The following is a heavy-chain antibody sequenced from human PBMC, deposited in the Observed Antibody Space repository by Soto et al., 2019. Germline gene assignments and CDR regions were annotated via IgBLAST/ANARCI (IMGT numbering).Heavy chain of an antibody. CDR1: GGSFSGYS. V-gene: IGHV4-34*01. CDR3: ARDKITGLFDY. D-gene: IGHD2-8*02. Sequence: QEQLQQWGAGLLKPSETLSLTCAVYGGSFSGYSWTWIRQPPGTGLEWIGEINHSGSTNYNPSLKSRVTISVDTSKNQFSLKLTSVTAADTAVYYCARDKITGLFDYWGQGTLVTVSS. CDR2: INHSGST. J-gene: IGHJ4*02.